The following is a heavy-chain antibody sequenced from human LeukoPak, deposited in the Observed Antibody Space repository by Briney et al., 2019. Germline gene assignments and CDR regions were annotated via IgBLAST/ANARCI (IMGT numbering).Heavy chain of an antibody. V-gene: IGHV3-23*01. J-gene: IGHJ4*02. D-gene: IGHD1-26*01. CDR2: TSGGGGST. CDR3: AKGGKWDVTPFDY. Sequence: PGGSLRLSCAASGFTFTSYSMNWVRQAPGKGLEWVSTTSGGGGSTYYADSVKGRFTISRDNFKNTLYLQVNSLRAEDTAVYYCAKGGKWDVTPFDYWGQGTLVTVSS. CDR1: GFTFTSYS.